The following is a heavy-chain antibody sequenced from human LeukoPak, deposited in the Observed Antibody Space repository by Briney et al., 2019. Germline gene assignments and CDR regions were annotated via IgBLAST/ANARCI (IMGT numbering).Heavy chain of an antibody. CDR3: ATQPGTPLAPADY. V-gene: IGHV3-74*01. CDR2: INSDGTST. Sequence: GGSLRLSCAASGFTLGSYWMHWVRQAPGKGLGWVSRINSDGTSTSYADSVQGRFTISRDNAKNTLYLQMNSLRAEDTAVYYCATQPGTPLAPADYWGQGTLVTVSS. J-gene: IGHJ4*02. D-gene: IGHD6-19*01. CDR1: GFTLGSYW.